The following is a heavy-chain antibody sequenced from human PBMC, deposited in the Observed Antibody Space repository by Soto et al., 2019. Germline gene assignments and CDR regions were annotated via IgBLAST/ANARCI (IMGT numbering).Heavy chain of an antibody. CDR2: IIPIFGTA. Sequence: SVKVSCKASGGTFSSYAISWVRQAPGQGLEWMGGIIPIFGTANYAQKFQGRVTITADKSTSTAYMELSSLRSEDTAVYYCARDLAAAGPHAFDIWGQGTMVTVSS. CDR1: GGTFSSYA. D-gene: IGHD6-13*01. CDR3: ARDLAAAGPHAFDI. J-gene: IGHJ3*02. V-gene: IGHV1-69*06.